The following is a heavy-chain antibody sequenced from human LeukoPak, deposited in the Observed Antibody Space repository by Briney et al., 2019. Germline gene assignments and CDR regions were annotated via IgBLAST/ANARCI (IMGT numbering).Heavy chain of an antibody. D-gene: IGHD3-16*01. CDR3: ARTVYDYVRGSWGYYFDY. CDR1: GFTFSSYW. Sequence: GGSLRLSCAASGFTFSSYWMSWVRRAPGKGLEWVANIKQDGSEKYYVDSVKGRFTISRDNAKNSLYLQMNSLRAEDTAVYYCARTVYDYVRGSWGYYFDYWGQGTLVTVSS. J-gene: IGHJ4*02. V-gene: IGHV3-7*01. CDR2: IKQDGSEK.